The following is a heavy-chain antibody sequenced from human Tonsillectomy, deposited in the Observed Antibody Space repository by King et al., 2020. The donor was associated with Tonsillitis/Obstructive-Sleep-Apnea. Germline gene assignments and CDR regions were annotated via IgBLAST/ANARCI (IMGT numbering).Heavy chain of an antibody. CDR2: IIPFLGIA. D-gene: IGHD5-24*01. J-gene: IGHJ6*02. CDR3: ASCGESIRRDGGYGSTVYCDYDMDV. CDR1: GGTFSSYG. V-gene: IGHV1-69*10. Sequence: QLVQSGAEVKKPGSSVKVSCKASGGTFSSYGISWVRQAPGQGLEWMGGIIPFLGIANYAQQFQGRVTITADKSTSTAYMELSSLRPEDTAVYYCASCGESIRRDGGYGSTVYCDYDMDVWGRGTTVTVSS.